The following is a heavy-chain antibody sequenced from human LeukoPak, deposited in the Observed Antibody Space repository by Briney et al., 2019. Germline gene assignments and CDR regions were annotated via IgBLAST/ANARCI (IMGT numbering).Heavy chain of an antibody. D-gene: IGHD3-3*01. CDR3: AKDLGPSVYDFWSGYYIY. Sequence: GGSLRLSCAASGFTVSTNYMSWVRQAPGKGLEWVSVIYSGDNTYYADSVKGRFTISRDNSKNTLYLQMNSLRAEDTAVYYCAKDLGPSVYDFWSGYYIYWGQGTLVTVSS. CDR2: IYSGDNT. CDR1: GFTVSTNY. J-gene: IGHJ4*02. V-gene: IGHV3-66*01.